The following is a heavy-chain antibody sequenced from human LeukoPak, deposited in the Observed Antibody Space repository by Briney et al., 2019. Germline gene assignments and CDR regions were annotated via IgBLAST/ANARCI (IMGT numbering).Heavy chain of an antibody. CDR2: IYIGGSST. Sequence: PGGSLRLSCAASGFTFTSYCMHGGRAGPGKGLGWVSRIYIGGSSTSYVDSVKGRFTISRDNAKNTLYRQMNRLRDEDTVVYYCARDDAGYSYDPRGWFDRWGQGTLVTVSS. J-gene: IGHJ5*02. CDR3: ARDDAGYSYDPRGWFDR. D-gene: IGHD5-18*01. V-gene: IGHV3-74*01. CDR1: GFTFTSYC.